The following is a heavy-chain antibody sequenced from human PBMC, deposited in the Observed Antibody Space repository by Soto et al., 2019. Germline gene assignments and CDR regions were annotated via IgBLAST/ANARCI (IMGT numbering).Heavy chain of an antibody. CDR2: ISSSSSYI. CDR3: ARDVESRFYYYYYGMDV. Sequence: SGGSLRLSCAASGFTCSSYSMNWVRQAPGKGLEWVSSISSSSSYIYYADSVKGRFTISRDNAKNSLYLQMNSLRAEDTAVYYCARDVESRFYYYYYGMDVWGQGTTVTVSS. D-gene: IGHD2-15*01. J-gene: IGHJ6*02. CDR1: GFTCSSYS. V-gene: IGHV3-21*01.